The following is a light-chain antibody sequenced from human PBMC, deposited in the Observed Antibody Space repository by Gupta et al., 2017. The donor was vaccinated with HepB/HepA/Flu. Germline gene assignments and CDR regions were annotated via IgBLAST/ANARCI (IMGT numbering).Light chain of an antibody. CDR3: GTWYSSLTGGQAGKV. CDR2: DND. CDR1: NSNIGNNY. Sequence: QSVLTQPPSVSAAPGQKVIISCSGSNSNIGNNYVSWYQQLPGTAPKLHIYDNDKRPAGIPDRFSGSKSGTSATLGITGVQTGDEAVDYGGTWYSSLTGGQAGKVFGGGTKVTVL. J-gene: IGLJ2*01. V-gene: IGLV1-51*01.